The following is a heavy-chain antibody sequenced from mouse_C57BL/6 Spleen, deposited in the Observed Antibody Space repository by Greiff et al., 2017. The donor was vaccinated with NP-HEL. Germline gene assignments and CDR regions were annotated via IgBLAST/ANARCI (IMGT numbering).Heavy chain of an antibody. J-gene: IGHJ2*01. V-gene: IGHV1-80*01. CDR1: GYAFSSYW. D-gene: IGHD2-3*01. CDR3: ARDYDGYHFDY. Sequence: VHLVESGAELVKPGASVKISCKASGYAFSSYWMNWVKQRPGKGLEWIGQIYPGDGDTNYNGKFKGKATLTADKSSSTAYMQLSSLTSEDSAVYFCARDYDGYHFDYWGQGTTLTVSS. CDR2: IYPGDGDT.